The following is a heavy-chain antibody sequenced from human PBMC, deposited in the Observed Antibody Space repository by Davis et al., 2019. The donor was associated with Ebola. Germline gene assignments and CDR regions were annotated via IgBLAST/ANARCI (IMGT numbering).Heavy chain of an antibody. CDR3: ARANTGMVPPEIDS. D-gene: IGHD5-18*01. Sequence: ESLKISCTASGFTFNYYWMNWVRKAPGKGLEWIGEINHSGSTNDNPSLKSRVTMSIDKSTNQFFLKLSSVTAADTALYYCARANTGMVPPEIDSWGRGTLVTVSS. CDR1: GFTFNYYW. V-gene: IGHV4-34*01. J-gene: IGHJ4*02. CDR2: INHSGST.